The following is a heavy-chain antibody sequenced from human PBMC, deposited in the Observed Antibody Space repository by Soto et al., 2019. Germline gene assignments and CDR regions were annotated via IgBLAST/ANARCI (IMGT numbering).Heavy chain of an antibody. V-gene: IGHV3-11*01. Sequence: GGSLRLSCAASGFTFSDYYMSWIRQAPGKGLEWVSYIGSSGTTIYYANSVKGRFTISRDNAKNPLFLQLNSLRAEDTAVYYCARDPQIYWVYYYSYMDVWGKGTTVTVSS. CDR2: IGSSGTTI. J-gene: IGHJ6*03. CDR1: GFTFSDYY. D-gene: IGHD2-8*02. CDR3: ARDPQIYWVYYYSYMDV.